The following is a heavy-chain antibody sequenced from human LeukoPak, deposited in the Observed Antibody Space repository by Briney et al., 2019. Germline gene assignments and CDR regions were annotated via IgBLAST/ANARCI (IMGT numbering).Heavy chain of an antibody. V-gene: IGHV4-34*01. J-gene: IGHJ6*03. CDR1: GGSFSGYY. D-gene: IGHD5-18*01. CDR3: ARQLGGYSYGPRYYYYCYMDV. Sequence: PSETLSLTCAVYGGSFSGYYWSWIRQPPGKGLEWIGEINHSGSTNYNPSLKSGVTTSVDTSKNQFSLKLSSVTAADTAVYYCARQLGGYSYGPRYYYYCYMDVWGKGTKVTISS. CDR2: INHSGST.